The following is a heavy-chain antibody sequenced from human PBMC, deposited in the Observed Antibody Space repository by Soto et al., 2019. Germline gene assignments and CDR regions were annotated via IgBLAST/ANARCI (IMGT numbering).Heavy chain of an antibody. CDR3: AGDGGNSY. D-gene: IGHD2-15*01. J-gene: IGHJ4*02. CDR2: ITIAGT. Sequence: GSLRLSCAVTGFTLRGNGMSWVRQAPGKGLEWVSSITIAGTYYADSAKGRFTFSTDYSRNTIFLQMNRLRAEDSAIYYCAGDGGNSYLGQGALVTVYS. CDR1: GFTLRGNG. V-gene: IGHV3-53*01.